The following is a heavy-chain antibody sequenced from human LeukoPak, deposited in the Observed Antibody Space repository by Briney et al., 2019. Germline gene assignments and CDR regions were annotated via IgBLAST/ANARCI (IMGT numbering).Heavy chain of an antibody. D-gene: IGHD4-17*01. V-gene: IGHV3-33*01. Sequence: GGSLRLSCAASGFTFSSYDMHWVRQAPSKGLEWVAVIWYDGSNKYYADSVKGRFTISRDNSKNTLYLQMNSLRAEDTAVYYCARDPRGFYGDYGWFDPWGQGTLVTVSS. CDR3: ARDPRGFYGDYGWFDP. J-gene: IGHJ5*02. CDR2: IWYDGSNK. CDR1: GFTFSSYD.